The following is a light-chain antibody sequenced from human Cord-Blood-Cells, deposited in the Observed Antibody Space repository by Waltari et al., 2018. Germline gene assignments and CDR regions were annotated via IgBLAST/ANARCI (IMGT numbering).Light chain of an antibody. CDR3: CSYAGSSTWV. J-gene: IGLJ3*02. CDR1: SRDHGSYNL. Sequence: QSALTQPSPVSGSPAQSITNSCTATSRDHGSYNLVSWYQQHPGKAPKHMIYEGSKRPSGVSNRFSGSKSGNTASLTISGLQAEDEADYYCCSYAGSSTWVFGGGTKLTVL. CDR2: EGS. V-gene: IGLV2-23*01.